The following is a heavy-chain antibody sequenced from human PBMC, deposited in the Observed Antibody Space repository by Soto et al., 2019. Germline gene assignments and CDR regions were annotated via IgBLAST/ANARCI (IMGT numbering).Heavy chain of an antibody. V-gene: IGHV1-8*01. J-gene: IGHJ4*02. Sequence: ASVKVSCKASGYTFTTYDISWVRQATGQGLEWMGWMNPYSGNTGYAQKFQGRVTVTRNTSISTVYMELSGLRPDDSAMYYCASTSRATPGTGLDSWGQGALVTVSS. CDR2: MNPYSGNT. CDR1: GYTFTTYD. CDR3: ASTSRATPGTGLDS.